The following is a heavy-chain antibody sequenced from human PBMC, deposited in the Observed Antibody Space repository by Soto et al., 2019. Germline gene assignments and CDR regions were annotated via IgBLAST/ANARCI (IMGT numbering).Heavy chain of an antibody. CDR1: GFTFSSYS. V-gene: IGHV3-48*02. D-gene: IGHD2-15*01. J-gene: IGHJ4*02. CDR2: ISSSSSTI. CDR3: AREDVVVVAALYYFDY. Sequence: GGSLRLSCAASGFTFSSYSMNWVRQAPGKGLEWVSYISSSSSTIYYADSVKGRFTISRDNAKNSLYLQMNSLRDEDTAVYYCAREDVVVVAALYYFDYWGQGTLVTVSS.